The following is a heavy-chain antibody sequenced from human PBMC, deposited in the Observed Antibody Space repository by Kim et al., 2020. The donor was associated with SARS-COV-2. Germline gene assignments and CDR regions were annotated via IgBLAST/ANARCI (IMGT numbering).Heavy chain of an antibody. J-gene: IGHJ6*02. V-gene: IGHV3-15*01. CDR3: TTDSIYGSGSYYYYYGMDV. Sequence: GRFTISRDDSKNTLYLQINSLKTEDTAVYYCTTDSIYGSGSYYYYYGMDVWGQGTTVTVSS. D-gene: IGHD3-10*01.